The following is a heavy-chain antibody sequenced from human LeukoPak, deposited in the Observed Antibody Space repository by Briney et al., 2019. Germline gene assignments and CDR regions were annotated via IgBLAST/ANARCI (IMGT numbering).Heavy chain of an antibody. Sequence: SETLSLTCTVSGGSISSGSYYWSWIRQPAGKGLEWIGRIYTSGSTNYNPSLKSRVTISVDTSKNQFSLKLSSVTAADTAVYYCARDGEGYCGGDCYGYWGQGTLVTVSS. CDR2: IYTSGST. CDR3: ARDGEGYCGGDCYGY. CDR1: GGSISSGSYY. V-gene: IGHV4-61*02. J-gene: IGHJ4*02. D-gene: IGHD2-21*02.